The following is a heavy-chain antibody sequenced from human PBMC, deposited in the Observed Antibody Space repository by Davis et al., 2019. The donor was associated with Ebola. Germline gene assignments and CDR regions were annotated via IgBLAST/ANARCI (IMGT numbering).Heavy chain of an antibody. Sequence: ASVKVSCKPSGYTFTSRGISWVRQAPGQGLEWMGWISPYNGNTNYAQNFQGRVTMTTDTSTSTAYMELRSLRSDDTAVYYCARDTHQGIAAAGSPGYWGQGTLVTVSS. V-gene: IGHV1-18*01. J-gene: IGHJ4*02. D-gene: IGHD6-13*01. CDR1: GYTFTSRG. CDR2: ISPYNGNT. CDR3: ARDTHQGIAAAGSPGY.